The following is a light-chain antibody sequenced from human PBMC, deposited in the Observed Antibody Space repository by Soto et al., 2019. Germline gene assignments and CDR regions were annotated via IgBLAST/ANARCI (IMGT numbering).Light chain of an antibody. CDR2: DAS. CDR1: QSVSSSY. Sequence: EIVLTQSPGTLSLSPGERATLSCRASQSVSSSYLTWYQQKPGQAPRVLIYDASTRATGIPDRFSGSGSGTDFTLTISRLEPEDFAVYYCQQYGSSPWTFGQGTKVDIK. J-gene: IGKJ1*01. V-gene: IGKV3-20*01. CDR3: QQYGSSPWT.